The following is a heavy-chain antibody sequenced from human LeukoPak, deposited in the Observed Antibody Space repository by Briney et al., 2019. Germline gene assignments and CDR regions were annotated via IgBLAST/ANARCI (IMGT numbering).Heavy chain of an antibody. J-gene: IGHJ3*02. CDR2: IYYSGST. Sequence: SETLSLTCTVSGGSISSSSYYWGWIRQPPGKGLEWIGSIYYSGSTYYNPSLKSRVTISVDTSKNQFSLKLSSVTAADTAVYYCARGPRSPYIVVVVAATDAFDIWGQGTMVTVSS. D-gene: IGHD2-15*01. V-gene: IGHV4-39*07. CDR1: GGSISSSSYY. CDR3: ARGPRSPYIVVVVAATDAFDI.